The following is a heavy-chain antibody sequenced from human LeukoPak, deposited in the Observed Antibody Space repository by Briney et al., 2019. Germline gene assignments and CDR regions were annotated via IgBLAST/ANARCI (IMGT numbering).Heavy chain of an antibody. Sequence: GASVKVSCKASGYTFTGYYMHWVRQAPGQGLEWMGWINPNSGGTNYAQKFQGRVTMTRDTSISTAYMELSRLRSDDTAVYYCATHPHRITIFPDAFDIWGQGTMVTVSS. J-gene: IGHJ3*02. CDR2: INPNSGGT. V-gene: IGHV1-2*02. D-gene: IGHD3-3*01. CDR1: GYTFTGYY. CDR3: ATHPHRITIFPDAFDI.